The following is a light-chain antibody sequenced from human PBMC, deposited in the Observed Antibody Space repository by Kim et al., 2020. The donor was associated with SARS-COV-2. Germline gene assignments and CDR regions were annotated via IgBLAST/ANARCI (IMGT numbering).Light chain of an antibody. V-gene: IGKV2-28*01. CDR1: QSLLHSNGYNY. CDR2: LGS. CDR3: MQALQTPYS. J-gene: IGKJ2*03. Sequence: DIVMTQSPLSLPVTPGEPASISCRSSQSLLHSNGYNYLDWYLQKPGQSPQLLIYLGSNRASGVPDRFSGSGSGTDFTLKISRVPAEDVGVYYCMQALQTPYSFGQGTKLEI.